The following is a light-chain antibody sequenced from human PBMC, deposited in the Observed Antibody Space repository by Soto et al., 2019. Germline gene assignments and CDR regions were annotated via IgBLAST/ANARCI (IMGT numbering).Light chain of an antibody. CDR2: EAS. J-gene: IGKJ2*01. CDR1: QSISSW. CDR3: QQYNDSFRYT. Sequence: DIQMTQSPSTLSASVGDRVTITCRASQSISSWLSWYQQKPGTDPKLLIYEASTLVTGVPSRFSGSRSATEVSLTVSSLQPDDFASYYCQQYNDSFRYTFGQGTKLQIK. V-gene: IGKV1-5*03.